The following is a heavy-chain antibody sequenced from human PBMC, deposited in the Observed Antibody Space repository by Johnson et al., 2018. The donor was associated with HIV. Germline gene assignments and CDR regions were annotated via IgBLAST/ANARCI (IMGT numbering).Heavy chain of an antibody. CDR3: ARGGRKQLACDAFDI. V-gene: IGHV3-20*04. CDR1: GFTFDDYG. CDR2: ITWNGGST. J-gene: IGHJ3*02. D-gene: IGHD6-6*01. Sequence: VQLVESGGGVVRPGGSLRLSCAASGFTFDDYGMSWVRQAPGKGLEWVSGITWNGGSTGYADSVKGRFTISRDNAKNSLYLKMNSLRAEDTALYYCARGGRKQLACDAFDIWGQGTMVIVSS.